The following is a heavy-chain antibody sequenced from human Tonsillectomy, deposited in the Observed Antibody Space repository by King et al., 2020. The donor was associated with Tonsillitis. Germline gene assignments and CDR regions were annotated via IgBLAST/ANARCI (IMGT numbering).Heavy chain of an antibody. J-gene: IGHJ2*01. CDR3: AKDYSDDSWWYFDL. Sequence: QLVQSGGGVVQPGRSLRLSCAASGFSFRTYGMHWVRQAPGQGLDWLAVISYDERKKYYADSVKGRFTISRDNSKNTLYLQMNSLRAEDTAVYYCAKDYSDDSWWYFDLWGRGTLVTVSS. D-gene: IGHD3-3*01. V-gene: IGHV3-30*18. CDR1: GFSFRTYG. CDR2: ISYDERKK.